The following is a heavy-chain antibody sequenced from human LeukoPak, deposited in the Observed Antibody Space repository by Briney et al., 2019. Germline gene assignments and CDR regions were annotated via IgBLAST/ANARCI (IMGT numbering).Heavy chain of an antibody. CDR3: ARGADGVSSNSRGWFDP. CDR2: IRYDGSNK. J-gene: IGHJ5*02. Sequence: GGTLRLSCAASGFTFSSYGMHWVRQAPGKGLEWVAFIRYDGSNKYYADSVKGRFTISRDNAKNSLYLQMNSLRAEDTAVYSCARGADGVSSNSRGWFDPWGQGTLVTVSS. V-gene: IGHV3-30*02. D-gene: IGHD2-15*01. CDR1: GFTFSSYG.